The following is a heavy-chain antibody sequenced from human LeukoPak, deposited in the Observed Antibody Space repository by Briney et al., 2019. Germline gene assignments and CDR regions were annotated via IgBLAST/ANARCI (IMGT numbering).Heavy chain of an antibody. CDR3: ARSQTGGTFDY. D-gene: IGHD1/OR15-1a*01. Sequence: QTLSLTCAVSGDSFSSKRAAWNWGRQSPSRGLEWLGSTYYRSKWSSGYAESVKTRLTISPDTSKTQFSLQLRSVTPEDTAVYYCARSQTGGTFDYWGQGALVTVSS. CDR1: GDSFSSKRAA. V-gene: IGHV6-1*01. CDR2: TYYRSKWSS. J-gene: IGHJ4*02.